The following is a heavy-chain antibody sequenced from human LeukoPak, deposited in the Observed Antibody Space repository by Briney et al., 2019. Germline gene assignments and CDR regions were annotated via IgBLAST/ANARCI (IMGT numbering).Heavy chain of an antibody. CDR3: ARGLRNRVISDYAGGDWFDP. Sequence: SETLSLTCAVYGGSFSGYYWSWLRQPPGKGLEWIGEINHSGSTNYNPSLTSRVTISVDTSKNQSSLKLSSVTAADTAVYYCARGLRNRVISDYAGGDWFDPWGQGTLVTVSS. D-gene: IGHD4-17*01. CDR1: GGSFSGYY. CDR2: INHSGST. J-gene: IGHJ5*02. V-gene: IGHV4-34*01.